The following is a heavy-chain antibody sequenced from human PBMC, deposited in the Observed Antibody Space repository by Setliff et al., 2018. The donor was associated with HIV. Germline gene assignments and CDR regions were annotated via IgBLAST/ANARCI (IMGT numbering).Heavy chain of an antibody. CDR1: GGSISSSNW. CDR3: ARQGEGYDSSGYYYTLDY. V-gene: IGHV4-4*02. J-gene: IGHJ4*02. CDR2: IYHSGST. D-gene: IGHD3-22*01. Sequence: SETLSLTCAVSGGSISSSNWWSWVRQPPGKGLEWIGEIYHSGSTNYNPSLKSRVTISVDKSKNQFSLKLSSVTAADTAVYYRARQGEGYDSSGYYYTLDYWGQGTLVTVSS.